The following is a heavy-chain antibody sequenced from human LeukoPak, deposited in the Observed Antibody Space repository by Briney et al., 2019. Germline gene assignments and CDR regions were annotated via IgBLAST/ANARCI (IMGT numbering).Heavy chain of an antibody. J-gene: IGHJ5*02. CDR2: IYYSGST. CDR3: AREASSSPGNWFDP. Sequence: SETLSLTCTVSGGSISSYYWSWIRQPPGKGLEWIGYIYYSGSTNYNPSLKSRVTISVDTSKNQFSLKLSSVTAADTAVYYCAREASSSPGNWFDPWGQGTLVTVSS. V-gene: IGHV4-59*01. CDR1: GGSISSYY. D-gene: IGHD6-6*01.